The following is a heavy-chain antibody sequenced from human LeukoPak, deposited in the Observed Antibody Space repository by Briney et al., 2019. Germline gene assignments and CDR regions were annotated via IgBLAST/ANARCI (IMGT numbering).Heavy chain of an antibody. CDR1: RFNFINAW. CDR2: IKSNPDGGTT. Sequence: GGSLRLSCGGSRFNFINAWMDWVRQAPGKGLEWVGRIKSNPDGGTTELPGTVKGRFSISRDDSQNTLFLQMNSLKTEDTAVYYCITVSHFVAYWGQGSLVTVSS. CDR3: ITVSHFVAY. V-gene: IGHV3-15*07. D-gene: IGHD5-12*01. J-gene: IGHJ4*02.